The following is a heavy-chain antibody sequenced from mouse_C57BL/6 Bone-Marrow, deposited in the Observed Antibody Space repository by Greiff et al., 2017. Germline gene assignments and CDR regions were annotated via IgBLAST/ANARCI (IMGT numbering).Heavy chain of an antibody. CDR2: IDPSDSYT. CDR3: ARGSRAY. D-gene: IGHD1-1*01. J-gene: IGHJ3*01. Sequence: QVQLQQPGAELVRPGTSVKLSCKASGYTFTSYWMHWVKQRPGQGLEWIGVIDPSDSYTNYNQKFKGKATLTVDTSSSTAYIQLSSLTSEDSAGYCCARGSRAYWGQGTLVTVSA. V-gene: IGHV1-59*01. CDR1: GYTFTSYW.